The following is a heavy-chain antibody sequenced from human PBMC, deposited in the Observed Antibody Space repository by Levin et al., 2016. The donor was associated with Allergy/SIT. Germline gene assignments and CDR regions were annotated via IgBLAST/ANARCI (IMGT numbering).Heavy chain of an antibody. V-gene: IGHV5-51*01. D-gene: IGHD2-2*01. CDR3: ARGSAVPAASPYYFDY. Sequence: VRQMPGKGLEWMGIIYPGDSDTRYSPSFQGQVAISADKSISTAYLQWSSLKASDTAMYYCARGSAVPAASPYYFDYWGQGTLVTVSS. J-gene: IGHJ4*02. CDR2: IYPGDSDT.